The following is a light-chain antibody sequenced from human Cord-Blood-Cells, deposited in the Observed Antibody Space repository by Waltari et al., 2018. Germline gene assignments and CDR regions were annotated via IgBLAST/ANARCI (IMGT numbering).Light chain of an antibody. J-gene: IGKJ4*01. V-gene: IGKV3-15*01. CDR1: QSVSSN. CDR2: GAS. CDR3: QQYNNWPLT. Sequence: EIVMTHSPATLSVSPGERDTLSCRASQSVSSNLAWYQQKPGQAPRLLIYGASTRDTGIPARFSGSGYGTEFTLTISSLQSEDFAVYYCQQYNNWPLTFGGGTKVEIK.